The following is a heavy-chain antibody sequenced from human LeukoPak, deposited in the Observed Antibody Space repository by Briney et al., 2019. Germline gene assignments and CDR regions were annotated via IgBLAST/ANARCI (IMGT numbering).Heavy chain of an antibody. Sequence: GGSLRLSCAASGFTFSRFAMGWVRQAPGKGLEWVSAISGSGSDTYYADSVEGRFTVSRDNSKNTLYLQMNSLRAEDTALYYCAKDRYGDYSFESWGQGTLVTVSS. CDR1: GFTFSRFA. D-gene: IGHD4-17*01. CDR3: AKDRYGDYSFES. CDR2: ISGSGSDT. V-gene: IGHV3-23*01. J-gene: IGHJ4*02.